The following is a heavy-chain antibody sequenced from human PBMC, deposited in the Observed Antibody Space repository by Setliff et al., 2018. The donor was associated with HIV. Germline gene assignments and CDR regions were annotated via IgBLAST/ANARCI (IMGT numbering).Heavy chain of an antibody. CDR3: ARRMAARLALEY. D-gene: IGHD6-6*01. CDR2: MNPNSGNT. CDR1: GYTPTGSD. J-gene: IGHJ4*02. V-gene: IGHV1-8*02. Sequence: ASVKVSCKASGYTPTGSDINWVRQATGQGLEWLGWMNPNSGNTGYAQKFQGRVTMTRDTSISTAYMELSNLRSEDTAVYYCARRMAARLALEYWGQGTLVTVPQ.